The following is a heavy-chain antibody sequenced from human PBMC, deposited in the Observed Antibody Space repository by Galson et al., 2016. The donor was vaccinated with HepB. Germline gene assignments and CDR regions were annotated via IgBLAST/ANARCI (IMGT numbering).Heavy chain of an antibody. Sequence: SVKVSCKASGYTYSIYYMHWVRQAPGQGPEWMGIINPSVGSTSYAQELYGRVTMTRDTSTSIVYMELSSLRSEDTAMYYCASGKGGGSYSFDYWGQGTLVTVSS. CDR2: INPSVGST. J-gene: IGHJ4*02. V-gene: IGHV1-46*04. CDR3: ASGKGGGSYSFDY. D-gene: IGHD1-26*01. CDR1: GYTYSIYY.